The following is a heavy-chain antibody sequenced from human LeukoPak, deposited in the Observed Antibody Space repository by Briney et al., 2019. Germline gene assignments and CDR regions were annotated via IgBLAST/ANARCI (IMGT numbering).Heavy chain of an antibody. V-gene: IGHV3-23*01. J-gene: IGHJ3*02. Sequence: GSLTLSCAGYGFTFSCYRMSWVRQAPGKGLEWVSGINVSGGSTYYADPVKGRFTISRDNSKNTLYLQMNSLRDEDTAVYYCAKDASSSWRWGAFDIWGQGIVVTVSS. CDR3: AKDASSSWRWGAFDI. D-gene: IGHD6-13*01. CDR2: INVSGGST. CDR1: GFTFSCYR.